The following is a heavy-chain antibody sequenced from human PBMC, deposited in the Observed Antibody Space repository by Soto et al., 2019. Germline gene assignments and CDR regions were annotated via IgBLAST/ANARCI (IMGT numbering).Heavy chain of an antibody. CDR3: AKPGGEDIVLVPAPMVYFDY. D-gene: IGHD2-2*01. Sequence: QVQLVESGGGVVQPGRSLRLSCAASGFTFSSYGMHWVRQAPGKGLEWVAVISYDGSNKYYADSVKGRFTISRDNSKNTLYLQVNSLRAEDTAVDYCAKPGGEDIVLVPAPMVYFDYWGQGTLVTVSS. CDR1: GFTFSSYG. CDR2: ISYDGSNK. J-gene: IGHJ4*02. V-gene: IGHV3-30*18.